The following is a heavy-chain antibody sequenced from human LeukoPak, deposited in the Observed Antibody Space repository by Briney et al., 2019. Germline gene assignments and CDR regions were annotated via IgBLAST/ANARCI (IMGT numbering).Heavy chain of an antibody. V-gene: IGHV1-18*01. CDR1: GYTFSSYG. CDR3: VRQVDITMALPDY. Sequence: ASVKVSCKASGYTFSSYGMTWVRQAPGQGVEWMGWISGYNGNTNYAQKLQGRVTITTDTSTTTAYMELRSLRSDDTAVYYCVRQVDITMALPDYWGQGTLVTVSS. CDR2: ISGYNGNT. J-gene: IGHJ4*02. D-gene: IGHD5-18*01.